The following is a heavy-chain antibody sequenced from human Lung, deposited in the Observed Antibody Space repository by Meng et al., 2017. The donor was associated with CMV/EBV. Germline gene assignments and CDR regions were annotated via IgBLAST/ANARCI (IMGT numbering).Heavy chain of an antibody. V-gene: IGHV1-2*02. CDR1: GFFFTGYY. D-gene: IGHD5-12*01. CDR2: INPNSGGT. J-gene: IGHJ4*02. Sequence: GESXKISXKASGFFFTGYYMHWVRQAPGQGLEWMGWINPNSGGTKYAQKFQGRVTMTRDTSIRTAYMELRSLRSDDTAVYYCAREAGGSGYDFVDYWGQGTXVTVSS. CDR3: AREAGGSGYDFVDY.